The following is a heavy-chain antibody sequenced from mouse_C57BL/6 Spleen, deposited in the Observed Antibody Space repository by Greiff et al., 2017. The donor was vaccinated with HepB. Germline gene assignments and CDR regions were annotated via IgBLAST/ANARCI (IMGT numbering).Heavy chain of an antibody. CDR2: ISSGSSTI. V-gene: IGHV5-17*01. J-gene: IGHJ4*01. CDR1: GFTFSDYG. D-gene: IGHD2-4*01. Sequence: EVHLVESGGGLVKPGGSLKLSCAASGFTFSDYGMHWVRQAPEKGLEWVAYISSGSSTIYYADTVKGRFTISRDNAKNTLFLQMTSLRSEDTAMYYCARRIYYDYDASYAMDYWGQGTSVTVSS. CDR3: ARRIYYDYDASYAMDY.